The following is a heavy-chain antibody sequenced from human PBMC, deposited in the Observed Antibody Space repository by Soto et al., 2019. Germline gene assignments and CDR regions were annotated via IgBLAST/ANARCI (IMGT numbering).Heavy chain of an antibody. CDR2: INAGNGNT. V-gene: IGHV1-3*01. Sequence: ASVKVSCKASGYTFTSYAMHWVRQAPGQRLEWMGWINAGNGNTKYSQKFQGRVTITRDTSASTAYMELSSLRSEDTAVYYCARDIGSSLFDHPIDYWGQGTLVTVSS. CDR3: ARDIGSSLFDHPIDY. D-gene: IGHD6-6*01. J-gene: IGHJ4*02. CDR1: GYTFTSYA.